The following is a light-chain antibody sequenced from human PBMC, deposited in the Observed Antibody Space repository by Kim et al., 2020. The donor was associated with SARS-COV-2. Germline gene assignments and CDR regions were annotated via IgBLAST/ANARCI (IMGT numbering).Light chain of an antibody. CDR1: QDISNY. CDR3: TQYDYLPGT. Sequence: DIQMTQSPSSLSASVGDRVTITCQASQDISNYLNWYQQKPGKAPKLLIYDASNLETGVPSRFSGSGSGTDFTFTISSLQPEDIATYLCTQYDYLPGTFGRGT. V-gene: IGKV1-33*01. CDR2: DAS. J-gene: IGKJ2*02.